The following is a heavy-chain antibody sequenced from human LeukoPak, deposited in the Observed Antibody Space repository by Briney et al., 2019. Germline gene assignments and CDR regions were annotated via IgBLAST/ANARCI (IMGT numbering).Heavy chain of an antibody. J-gene: IGHJ5*02. CDR3: ARGAKWIQLWNNQRGSMPSWFDP. CDR1: GDSISSGGYS. Sequence: SETLSLTCVVSGDSISSGGYSWNWIRQPPGKGLEWIGYMYNSGTTSYNPSLKSRVTMSVDTSKNQFSLKLSSVTAADTAVYYCARGAKWIQLWNNQRGSMPSWFDPWGQGTLVTVSS. CDR2: MYNSGTT. V-gene: IGHV4-30-4*07. D-gene: IGHD5-18*01.